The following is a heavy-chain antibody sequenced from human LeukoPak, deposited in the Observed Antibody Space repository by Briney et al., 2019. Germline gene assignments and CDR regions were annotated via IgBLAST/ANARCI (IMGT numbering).Heavy chain of an antibody. CDR1: GGSISSYY. J-gene: IGHJ3*02. Sequence: SETLSLTCTVSGGSISSYYWSWIRQPPGKGLEWIGYIYYSGSTNYNPSLKSRVTISVDTSKNQFSLKLSSVTAADTAVYYCARDLGYFDAFDIWGQATMVSVSS. D-gene: IGHD5-18*01. V-gene: IGHV4-59*01. CDR3: ARDLGYFDAFDI. CDR2: IYYSGST.